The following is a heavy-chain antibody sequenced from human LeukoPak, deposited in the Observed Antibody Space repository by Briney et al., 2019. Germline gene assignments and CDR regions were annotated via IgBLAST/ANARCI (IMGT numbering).Heavy chain of an antibody. J-gene: IGHJ5*02. Sequence: GGSLRLSCAASGFTFSSYAMHWVRQAPGKGLEWVAVISYDGSNKYYADSVKGRFTIFRDISKNTLYLQMNSLRAEDTAVYYCASTSSSPWGQGTLVTVSS. D-gene: IGHD2-2*01. CDR1: GFTFSSYA. V-gene: IGHV3-30-3*01. CDR2: ISYDGSNK. CDR3: ASTSSSP.